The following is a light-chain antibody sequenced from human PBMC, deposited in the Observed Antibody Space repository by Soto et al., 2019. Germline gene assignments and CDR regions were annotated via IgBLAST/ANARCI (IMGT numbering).Light chain of an antibody. CDR2: DVS. V-gene: IGLV2-11*01. CDR1: SSDVGGYHY. Sequence: QSALTQPRSVSGSPGQSVTISCTGTSSDVGGYHYVSWYQQHPGKAPKVLIYDVSKRPSGVPDRFSGSKSGNTASLTISGLQADDEADYYCCSYAGSYIYVFGTGTK. CDR3: CSYAGSYIYV. J-gene: IGLJ1*01.